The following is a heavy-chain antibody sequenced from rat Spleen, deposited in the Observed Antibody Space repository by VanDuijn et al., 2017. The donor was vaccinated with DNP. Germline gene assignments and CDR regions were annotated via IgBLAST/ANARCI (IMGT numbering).Heavy chain of an antibody. V-gene: IGHV5-31*01. CDR3: TRAPYYSSLFDY. J-gene: IGHJ2*01. Sequence: EVQLVESGGGLVQPGRSLKLSCVASGFTFNNYWMTWIRQAPGKGLEWVASITNTGGSTYYPDSVKGRFTISRDNAKSTLYLKMNSLRSEDTATYYCTRAPYYSSLFDYWGQGVMVTVSS. CDR1: GFTFNNYW. D-gene: IGHD1-2*01. CDR2: ITNTGGST.